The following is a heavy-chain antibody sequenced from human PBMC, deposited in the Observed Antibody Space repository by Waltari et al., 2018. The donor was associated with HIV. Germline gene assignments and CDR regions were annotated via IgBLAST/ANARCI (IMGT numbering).Heavy chain of an antibody. D-gene: IGHD3-3*01. V-gene: IGHV3-74*01. CDR1: GFTFSRHW. CDR3: ARATYYDFWSGYSNWFDP. J-gene: IGHJ5*02. CDR2: INSDGSST. Sequence: EVQLVESGGGLVQPGGSLRLSCAASGFTFSRHWMHWVRQAPGKGLVWVSRINSDGSSTSYADSVKGRFTISRDNAKNTLYLQMNSLRAEDTAVYYCARATYYDFWSGYSNWFDPWGQGTLVTVSS.